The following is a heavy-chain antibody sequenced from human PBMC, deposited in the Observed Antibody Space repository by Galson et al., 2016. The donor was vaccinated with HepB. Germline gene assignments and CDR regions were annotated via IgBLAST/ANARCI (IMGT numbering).Heavy chain of an antibody. Sequence: SVKVSCKASGYTFTTYFLHWVRQAPGQGLEWMGLINPSAGSTTYAQNFQGRVTMTRDTSTSTVYMELSSLRSEDTAVYFCARIINIGVACSGGSCYSTGPFDYWGQGTLVTVSS. CDR1: GYTFTTYF. J-gene: IGHJ4*02. CDR2: INPSAGST. D-gene: IGHD2-15*01. CDR3: ARIINIGVACSGGSCYSTGPFDY. V-gene: IGHV1-46*01.